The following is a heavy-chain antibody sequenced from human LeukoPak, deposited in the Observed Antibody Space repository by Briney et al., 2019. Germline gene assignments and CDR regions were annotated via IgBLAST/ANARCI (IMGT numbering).Heavy chain of an antibody. CDR1: GFTFSSYS. J-gene: IGHJ4*02. Sequence: PGGSLRLSCAASGFTFSSYSMNWVRQAPGKGLEWVSSISSSSSYIYYADSVKGRFTISRDNAKNSLYLQMNSLRAEDTALYHCAKDESWAVAGKNFDYWGQGTLVTVSS. CDR2: ISSSSSYI. D-gene: IGHD6-19*01. V-gene: IGHV3-21*04. CDR3: AKDESWAVAGKNFDY.